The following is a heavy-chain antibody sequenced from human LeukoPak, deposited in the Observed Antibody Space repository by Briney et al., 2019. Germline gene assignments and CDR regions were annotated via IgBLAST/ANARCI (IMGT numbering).Heavy chain of an antibody. Sequence: ASVKVSCKASGYTFTKYAIHWVRQAPGQRPEWMGWISVGNGNTKYSQKFQGRVTITKDTSADTAYMELSSLTSEDMAVYYCARDLWGDTGENSLYNWFDPWGQGTLVTVSS. J-gene: IGHJ5*02. D-gene: IGHD2-8*02. V-gene: IGHV1-3*01. CDR1: GYTFTKYA. CDR2: ISVGNGNT. CDR3: ARDLWGDTGENSLYNWFDP.